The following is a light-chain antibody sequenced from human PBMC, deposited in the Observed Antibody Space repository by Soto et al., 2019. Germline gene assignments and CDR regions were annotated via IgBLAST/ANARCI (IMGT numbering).Light chain of an antibody. CDR2: DNN. V-gene: IGLV1-51*01. J-gene: IGLJ1*01. Sequence: QSVLTQPPSVSAAPGQKVTISCSGSSSNIGNNYVSWYQQLAGTAPKLLIYDNNQRPSGIPDRFSASKSGTSATLGITGLQTGDDADYYCGTWDSSLSANVFGTGTKVTVL. CDR3: GTWDSSLSANV. CDR1: SSNIGNNY.